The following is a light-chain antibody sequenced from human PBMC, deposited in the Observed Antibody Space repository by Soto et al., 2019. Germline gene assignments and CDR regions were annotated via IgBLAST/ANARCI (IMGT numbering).Light chain of an antibody. Sequence: DIQMTQSPSSLSASVGDRVTITCRASQSISSYLNWYQQKPGKAPKLLIYGVSILQSGVPSRVSGSGSGTDFTLTISSLQPEDFATYYCQQSYSTPRTFGQGTKVEIK. J-gene: IGKJ1*01. V-gene: IGKV1-39*01. CDR2: GVS. CDR3: QQSYSTPRT. CDR1: QSISSY.